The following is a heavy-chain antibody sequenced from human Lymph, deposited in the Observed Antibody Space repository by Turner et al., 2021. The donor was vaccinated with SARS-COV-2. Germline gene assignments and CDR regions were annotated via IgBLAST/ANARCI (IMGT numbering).Heavy chain of an antibody. CDR2: ISSSSSYI. J-gene: IGHJ4*02. D-gene: IGHD2-21*02. CDR1: GYTFSTYR. Sequence: EVQLVEAGGGLVKPGGSLRLSCAAAGYTFSTYRMNWVRQAPGKGLEWFSSISSSSSYIYYADSVKGRVTISRDDAKNSLYLQMNSLRAEDTAVYYCARDIPTAADYFDYWGQGTLVTVSS. V-gene: IGHV3-21*01. CDR3: ARDIPTAADYFDY.